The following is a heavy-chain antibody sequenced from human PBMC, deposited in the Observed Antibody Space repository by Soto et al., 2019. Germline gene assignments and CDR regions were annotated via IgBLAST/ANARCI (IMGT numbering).Heavy chain of an antibody. Sequence: GASVKVSCKASGYTFTSYGISWVRQAPGQGLEWMGWISAYNGNTNYAQKLQGRVTMTTDTSTSTAYMELRSLRADDTAVYYCARAPQYYYDSSGEDAFDIWGQGTMVTVSS. CDR1: GYTFTSYG. J-gene: IGHJ3*02. CDR2: ISAYNGNT. CDR3: ARAPQYYYDSSGEDAFDI. D-gene: IGHD3-22*01. V-gene: IGHV1-18*01.